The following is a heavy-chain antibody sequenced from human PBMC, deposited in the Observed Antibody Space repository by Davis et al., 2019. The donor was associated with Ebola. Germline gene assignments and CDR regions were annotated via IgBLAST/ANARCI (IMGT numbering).Heavy chain of an antibody. D-gene: IGHD6-13*01. J-gene: IGHJ4*02. CDR1: GYNFTSYW. CDR2: IDPSDSYT. CDR3: ARREYSSSWYYFDY. V-gene: IGHV5-10-1*01. Sequence: GESLKISCQGSGYNFTSYWINWVRQMPGKGLEWMGKIDPSDSYTNYSPSFQGHVTISADKSISTAYLQWSSLKASDTAMYYCARREYSSSWYYFDYWGQGTLVTVSS.